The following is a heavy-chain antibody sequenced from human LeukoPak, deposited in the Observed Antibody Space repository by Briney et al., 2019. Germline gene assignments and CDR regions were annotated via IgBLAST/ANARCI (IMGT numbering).Heavy chain of an antibody. CDR2: IYYSGST. CDR3: ASGRTIFGASY. CDR1: GGSISSSSYY. D-gene: IGHD3-3*01. Sequence: SETLSLTCTVSGGSISSSSYYWGWIRQPPGKGLEWIGSIYYSGSTYYNPSLKSRVTISVDTSKNQFSLKLSSVPAADTAVYYCASGRTIFGASYWGQGTLVTVSS. V-gene: IGHV4-39*01. J-gene: IGHJ4*02.